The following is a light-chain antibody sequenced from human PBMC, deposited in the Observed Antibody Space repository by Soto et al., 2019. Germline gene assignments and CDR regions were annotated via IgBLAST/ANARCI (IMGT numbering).Light chain of an antibody. CDR2: DAS. Sequence: EIVLTQSPATVSLSPGERATLSCRASQSVSSYLAWYQQKPGQAPRLLIYDASNRATGIPARFSGSGSGTDFTRTISSLEPEDFAVYYCQQRSNWPPYTFGQGTKLEIK. V-gene: IGKV3-11*01. J-gene: IGKJ2*01. CDR1: QSVSSY. CDR3: QQRSNWPPYT.